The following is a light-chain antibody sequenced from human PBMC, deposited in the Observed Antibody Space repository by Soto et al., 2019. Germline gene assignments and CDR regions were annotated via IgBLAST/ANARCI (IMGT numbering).Light chain of an antibody. CDR1: SSNTGNNY. Sequence: QSVLTQSPSPSGTPGQRVTISCSGSSSNTGNNYVYWYQQFPGAATKLLIYNNNQRPSGVPDRFSGSKSATSASLAISGLRSEDEADYYCAAWDDSLRGYVFGTGTKLTVL. J-gene: IGLJ1*01. CDR2: NNN. V-gene: IGLV1-47*02. CDR3: AAWDDSLRGYV.